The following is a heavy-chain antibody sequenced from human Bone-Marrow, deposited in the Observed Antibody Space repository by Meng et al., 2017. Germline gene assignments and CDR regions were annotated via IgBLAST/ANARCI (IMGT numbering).Heavy chain of an antibody. CDR1: GFTFSSYA. Sequence: GESLKISCAASGFTFSSYAMTWVRQAPGKGLEWVSAITISGTFTYYADSVKGRFTISRDNSKNTLYLQMNSLRAEDTAVYYCAKDGLGSLIPAANWGQGTLVTVSS. V-gene: IGHV3-23*01. D-gene: IGHD2-2*01. CDR2: ITISGTFT. J-gene: IGHJ4*02. CDR3: AKDGLGSLIPAAN.